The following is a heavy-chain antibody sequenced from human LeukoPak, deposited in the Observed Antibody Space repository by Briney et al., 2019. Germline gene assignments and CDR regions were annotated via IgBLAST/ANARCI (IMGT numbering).Heavy chain of an antibody. V-gene: IGHV4-61*02. CDR3: ARLRLLGRSLDY. J-gene: IGHJ4*02. CDR1: GDSISSGSYY. D-gene: IGHD3-22*01. Sequence: PSETLSLTCTVSGDSISSGSYYWSWIRQPAGKGLEWIGRIYTSGSTNYNPSLKSRVTISVDTSKNQFSLKLSSVTAADTAVYYCARLRLLGRSLDYWGQGTLITVSS. CDR2: IYTSGST.